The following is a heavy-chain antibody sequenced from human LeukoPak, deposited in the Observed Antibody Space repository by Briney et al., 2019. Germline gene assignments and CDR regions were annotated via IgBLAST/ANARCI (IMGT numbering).Heavy chain of an antibody. CDR3: ARDRRYYYGSGSYYNGVYYYGMDV. V-gene: IGHV3-48*03. J-gene: IGHJ6*04. Sequence: GGSLRLSCAASGFTFSSYEMNWVRQAPGKGLERVSYISSSGSTIYYADSVKGRFTISRDNAKNSLYLQMNSLRAEDTAVYYCARDRRYYYGSGSYYNGVYYYGMDVWGKGTMVTVSS. CDR2: ISSSGSTI. CDR1: GFTFSSYE. D-gene: IGHD3-10*01.